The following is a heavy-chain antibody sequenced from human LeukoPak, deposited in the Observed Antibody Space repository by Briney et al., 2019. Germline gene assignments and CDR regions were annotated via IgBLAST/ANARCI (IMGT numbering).Heavy chain of an antibody. CDR1: GGSISSSSYY. CDR3: AALVGADHYYFDY. D-gene: IGHD1-26*01. V-gene: IGHV4-39*07. CDR2: IYYSGST. Sequence: PSETLSLTCTVSGGSISSSSYYWGWIRQPPGKGLEWIGSIYYSGSTYYNPSLKSRVTISVDTSKNQFSLKLSSVTAADTAVYYCAALVGADHYYFDYWGQGTLVTVSS. J-gene: IGHJ4*02.